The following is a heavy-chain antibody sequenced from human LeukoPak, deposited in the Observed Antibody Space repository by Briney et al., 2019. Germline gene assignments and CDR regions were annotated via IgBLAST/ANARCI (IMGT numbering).Heavy chain of an antibody. CDR2: ISSSSSYI. V-gene: IGHV3-21*01. CDR1: GFTFSSYG. Sequence: MTGGCLRLSCAASGFTFSSYGMHWVRQAPGKGLEWVSSISSSSSYIYYADSVKGRFTISRDNAENTLYLQMNSLRAEDTAVYYCVRGYNWLDTWGQGTLVTVSS. J-gene: IGHJ5*02. CDR3: VRGYNWLDT.